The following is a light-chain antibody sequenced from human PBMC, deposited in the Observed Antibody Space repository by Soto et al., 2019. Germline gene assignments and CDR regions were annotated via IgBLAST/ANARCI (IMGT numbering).Light chain of an antibody. V-gene: IGLV3-21*02. CDR1: NIGSKS. CDR2: DDN. CDR3: QVWDSSSDHPDVV. Sequence: SYELTQPPSVSVAPGQTAGITCGGNNIGSKSVHWYQQKPGQAPVLVVHDDNDRPSGIPERFSGSNSGNTATLTISRVEAVDEADYYCQVWDSSSDHPDVVFGGGTKLTVL. J-gene: IGLJ2*01.